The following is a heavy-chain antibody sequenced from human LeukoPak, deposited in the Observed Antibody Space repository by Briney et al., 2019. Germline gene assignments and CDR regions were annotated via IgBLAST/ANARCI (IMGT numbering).Heavy chain of an antibody. Sequence: GGSLRLSCVVSGFTFSTYWMHWVRQAPGKRLVWVSRTKSDGSTNYADSVKGRFTISRDNAKNTVSLQMNSLRPEDTGVYYCARAPSEIGGYYPEYFRHWGQGTLVTVSS. CDR3: ARAPSEIGGYYPEYFRH. CDR2: TKSDGST. D-gene: IGHD3-22*01. V-gene: IGHV3-74*01. CDR1: GFTFSTYW. J-gene: IGHJ1*01.